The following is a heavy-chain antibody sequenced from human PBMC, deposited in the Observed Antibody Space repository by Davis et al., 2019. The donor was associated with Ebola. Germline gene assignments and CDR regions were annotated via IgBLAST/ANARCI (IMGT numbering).Heavy chain of an antibody. CDR2: IWYDGSNK. CDR3: ARVGGYSSGWSDY. Sequence: SLKIPRAAPGFTFSSYGMHWVRQAPGKGLEWVAVIWYDGSNKYYADSVKGRFTISRDNSKNTLYLQMNSLRAEDTAVYYCARVGGYSSGWSDYWGQGTLVTVSS. D-gene: IGHD6-19*01. CDR1: GFTFSSYG. J-gene: IGHJ4*02. V-gene: IGHV3-33*01.